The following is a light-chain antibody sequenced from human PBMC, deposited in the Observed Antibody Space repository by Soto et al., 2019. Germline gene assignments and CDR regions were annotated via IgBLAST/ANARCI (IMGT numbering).Light chain of an antibody. CDR2: DAS. J-gene: IGKJ5*01. CDR1: QSISSW. V-gene: IGKV1-5*01. CDR3: QQSYSTLIT. Sequence: GDRVTITCRASQSISSWLAWYQQKPGKAPKLLIYDASSLESGVPSRFSGSGSGTEFTLTISSLQPEDFATYYCQQSYSTLITFGQGTRLEIK.